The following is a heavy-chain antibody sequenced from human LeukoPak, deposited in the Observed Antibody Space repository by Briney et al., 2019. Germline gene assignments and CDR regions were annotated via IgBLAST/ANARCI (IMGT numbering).Heavy chain of an antibody. CDR1: GDSISTSKSY. J-gene: IGHJ6*03. CDR2: IYYTGNT. V-gene: IGHV4-39*01. Sequence: SETLSLTCTVSGDSISTSKSYWGWVRQPPLKGLEWIGSIYYTGNTYYNASLKSRVTISVDTSKNQFSLKLSSVTAADTAVYYCARIYYYYYYMDVWGKGTTVTISS. CDR3: ARIYYYYYYMDV.